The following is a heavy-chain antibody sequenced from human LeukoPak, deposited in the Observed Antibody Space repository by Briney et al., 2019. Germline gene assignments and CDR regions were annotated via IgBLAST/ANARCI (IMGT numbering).Heavy chain of an antibody. CDR2: IYYSGST. CDR1: GGSISSHY. D-gene: IGHD2-2*01. CDR3: ARQPGYCSSTSCAGGYYMDV. Sequence: SETLSLTSTVSGGSISSHYWSWIRQPPGKGLEWIGYIYYSGSTNYNPSLKSRVTISVDTSKNQFSLKLSSVTAADTAVYYCARQPGYCSSTSCAGGYYMDVWGKGTTVTVSS. J-gene: IGHJ6*03. V-gene: IGHV4-59*11.